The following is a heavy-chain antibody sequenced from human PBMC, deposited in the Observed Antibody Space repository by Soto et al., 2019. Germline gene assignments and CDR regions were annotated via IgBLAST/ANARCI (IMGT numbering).Heavy chain of an antibody. CDR2: IYHTGNA. D-gene: IGHD3-22*01. CDR1: GDSISNSRFY. Sequence: TLSLTCSVSGDSISNSRFYWAWIRQPPGEGLEWIGSIYHTGNAYYNPSLKSRVTIFVDTSKNQFSLKLTSVTAADTALYYCARDYFDSSDYTTNWFDPWGQGTLVTVST. J-gene: IGHJ5*02. V-gene: IGHV4-39*01. CDR3: ARDYFDSSDYTTNWFDP.